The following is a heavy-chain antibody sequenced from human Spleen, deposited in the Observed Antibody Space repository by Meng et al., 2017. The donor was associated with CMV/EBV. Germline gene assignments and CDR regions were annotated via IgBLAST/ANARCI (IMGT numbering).Heavy chain of an antibody. V-gene: IGHV3-74*01. CDR3: ARDQEEQLADY. J-gene: IGHJ4*02. D-gene: IGHD6-6*01. Sequence: GGSLRLSCAASGFTFSSYWMHWVRQAPGRGLVWVSRINSDGSSTSYADSVKGRFTISRDNAKNTLYLQMNSLRAEDTAVYYCARDQEEQLADYWGQGTLVTVSS. CDR1: GFTFSSYW. CDR2: INSDGSST.